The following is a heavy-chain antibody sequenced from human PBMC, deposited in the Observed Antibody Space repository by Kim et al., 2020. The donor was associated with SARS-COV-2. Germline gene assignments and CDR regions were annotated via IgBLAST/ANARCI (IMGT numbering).Heavy chain of an antibody. Sequence: NTRYSQKFQGSLTITRDTSASTAEMELNSLRSEDTAVYYCAREGHEGGYLTWGQGTMVTVSS. CDR3: AREGHEGGYLT. J-gene: IGHJ3*01. CDR2: NT. D-gene: IGHD3-22*01. V-gene: IGHV1-3*01.